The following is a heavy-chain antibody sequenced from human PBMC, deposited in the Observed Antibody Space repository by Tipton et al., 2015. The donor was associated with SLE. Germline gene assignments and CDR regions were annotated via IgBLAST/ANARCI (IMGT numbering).Heavy chain of an antibody. CDR1: GGSISSGDYY. CDR2: IYYSGST. D-gene: IGHD1-7*01. Sequence: TLSLTCTVSGGSISSGDYYWTWISQHPGKGLEWIGHIYYSGSTNYNPSLKSRVTISVDTSKNQFSLKLSSVTAADTAVYYCARVRPQTGTTDAFDIWGQGTMVTVSS. J-gene: IGHJ3*02. V-gene: IGHV4-61*08. CDR3: ARVRPQTGTTDAFDI.